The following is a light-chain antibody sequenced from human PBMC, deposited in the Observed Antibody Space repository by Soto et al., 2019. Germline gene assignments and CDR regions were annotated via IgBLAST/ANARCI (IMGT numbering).Light chain of an antibody. CDR2: WAS. J-gene: IGKJ4*01. CDR1: RSVLYKSNNKNH. CDR3: QQYFDVPFT. V-gene: IGKV4-1*01. Sequence: DIVMTQSPDSLAVSLGERATMNCKRSRSVLYKSNNKNHLAWYQQKPGQPPQLIIYWASTRESGVPERFSGSGSGTDFTLTISSLEAEDVAFYWCQQYFDVPFTFGGGTKVEI.